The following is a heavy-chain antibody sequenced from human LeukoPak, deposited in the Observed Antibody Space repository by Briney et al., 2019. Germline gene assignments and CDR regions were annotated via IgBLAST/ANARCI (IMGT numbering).Heavy chain of an antibody. J-gene: IGHJ6*02. D-gene: IGHD6-6*01. CDR3: AKEYNNSSTGYGV. CDR1: GFTFSSYA. CDR2: ISGSGGST. Sequence: GGSLRLSCAASGFTFSSYAMHWVRQAPGKGLEWVSSISGSGGSTYYADSVKGRFTISRDNSKNTLYLQMNSLRAEDTAVYYCAKEYNNSSTGYGVWGQGTTVTVSS. V-gene: IGHV3-23*01.